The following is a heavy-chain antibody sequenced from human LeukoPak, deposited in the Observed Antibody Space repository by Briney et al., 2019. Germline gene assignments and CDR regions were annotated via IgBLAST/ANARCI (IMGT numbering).Heavy chain of an antibody. D-gene: IGHD7-27*01. Sequence: HGKSLKISCKGSGYSFTSYWIGWVRQMPGKGLEWMGIIYPGGSDTKYSPSFQGQVTISADKSISTAYLQWSSLKASDTAMYYCARRILGTDVFDIWGQGTMVTVSS. CDR1: GYSFTSYW. V-gene: IGHV5-51*01. CDR2: IYPGGSDT. CDR3: ARRILGTDVFDI. J-gene: IGHJ3*02.